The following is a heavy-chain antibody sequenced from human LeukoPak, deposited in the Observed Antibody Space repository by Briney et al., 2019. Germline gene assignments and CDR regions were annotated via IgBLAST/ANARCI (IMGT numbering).Heavy chain of an antibody. CDR1: GGSFSGYY. Sequence: SETLSLTCAVYGGSFSGYYWGWIRQPPGKGLEWIGEINHSVSTNYNPSLKSRVTISVDTSKNQFSLKLSSVTAADTAVYYCASSHKRAGLDYWGQGTLVTVSS. CDR3: ASSHKRAGLDY. CDR2: INHSVST. D-gene: IGHD5-24*01. J-gene: IGHJ4*02. V-gene: IGHV4-34*01.